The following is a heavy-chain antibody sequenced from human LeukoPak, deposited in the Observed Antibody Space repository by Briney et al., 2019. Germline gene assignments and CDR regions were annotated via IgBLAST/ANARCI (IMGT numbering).Heavy chain of an antibody. CDR1: GFTFSSYG. Sequence: RPGGSLRLSCAASGFTFSSYGMHWVRQAPGKGLEWVAFIRYDGSNKYYADSVKGRFTISRDNSKNTLYLQMNSLRVEDTAVYYCARGYCSGGSCHNFGYWGQGTLVTVSS. J-gene: IGHJ4*02. D-gene: IGHD2-15*01. V-gene: IGHV3-30*02. CDR2: IRYDGSNK. CDR3: ARGYCSGGSCHNFGY.